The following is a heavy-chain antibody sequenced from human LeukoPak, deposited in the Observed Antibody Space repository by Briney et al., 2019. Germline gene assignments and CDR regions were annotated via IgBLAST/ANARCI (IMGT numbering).Heavy chain of an antibody. CDR1: GFTFSSYN. V-gene: IGHV3-21*06. CDR2: ISSTTDNYN. J-gene: IGHJ4*02. Sequence: GGSLRLSCVASGFTFSSYNMHWVRQAPGKALEWVSTISSTTDNYNYYAGSVKGRFTISRDNARNSLYLQMNSLRVEDTAVYYCARGTNWSPLDFDYWGQGTLVTVSS. CDR3: ARGTNWSPLDFDY. D-gene: IGHD1-20*01.